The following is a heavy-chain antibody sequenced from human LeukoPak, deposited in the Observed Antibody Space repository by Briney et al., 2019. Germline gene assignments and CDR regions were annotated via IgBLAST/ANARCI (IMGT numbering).Heavy chain of an antibody. CDR2: IYHSGST. V-gene: IGHV4-38-2*02. J-gene: IGHJ4*02. CDR1: GYSISSVYY. CDR3: ARIGGGDGYPFDY. Sequence: PSETMSLTCTVSGYSISSVYYWGWIRQHPGKGLEWIGSIYHSGSTFYNPSLKSRVTISVDTSKNQFSLKRSSVTAADTAVYYCARIGGGDGYPFDYWGQGTLVTVSS. D-gene: IGHD5-24*01.